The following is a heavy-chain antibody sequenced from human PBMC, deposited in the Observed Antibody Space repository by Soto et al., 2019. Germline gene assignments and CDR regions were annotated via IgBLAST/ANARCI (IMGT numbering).Heavy chain of an antibody. V-gene: IGHV4-59*01. J-gene: IGHJ3*02. CDR2: IYYSGSI. CDR3: ARDWEYSSSSVAFDI. Sequence: PSETPSLTCTVAGGSISSYYGSWIRQPPGKGLEWIGYIYYSGSINYNPSLKSRVTISVDTSKNQFSLKLSSVTAADTAVYYCARDWEYSSSSVAFDIWGQGTMVTVSS. CDR1: GGSISSYY. D-gene: IGHD6-6*01.